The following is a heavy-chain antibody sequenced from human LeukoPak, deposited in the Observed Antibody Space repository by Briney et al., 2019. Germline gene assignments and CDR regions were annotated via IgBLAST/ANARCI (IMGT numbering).Heavy chain of an antibody. CDR2: VNPRSGNA. CDR3: ARRGYYYYYMDV. D-gene: IGHD3-10*01. V-gene: IGHV1-8*03. J-gene: IGHJ6*03. CDR1: GYTFINYN. Sequence: RASVKVSCKASGYTFINYNINWVRQATGQGLEWMGWVNPRSGNAGYLQKFQGRLTITRDTSIDTAYMDLSSLSSEDTAVYYCARRGYYYYYMDVWGKGTTVTISS.